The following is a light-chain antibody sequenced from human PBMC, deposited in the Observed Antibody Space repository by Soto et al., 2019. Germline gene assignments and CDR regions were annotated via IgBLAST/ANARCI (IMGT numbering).Light chain of an antibody. V-gene: IGLV1-44*01. J-gene: IGLJ1*01. CDR3: AAWDDTRNGPV. Sequence: QSALAQPPSASGTPGQRVSISCSGSSSNIESNSVNWYRHLPGTAPKLLIYSDNQRPSGVPDRISGSKSGTSASLAISGLQSEDEADYYCAAWDDTRNGPVFGTGTKVTVL. CDR1: SSNIESNS. CDR2: SDN.